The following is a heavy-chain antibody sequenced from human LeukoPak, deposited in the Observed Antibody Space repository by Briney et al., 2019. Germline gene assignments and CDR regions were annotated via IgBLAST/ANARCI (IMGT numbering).Heavy chain of an antibody. Sequence: ASVKVSCKVSGHTLSEISMHWVRQAPGKGLEWMGSFDPEDGETMYAENFQGRFTMTEDTSRDTAYMELSSLRSEDTAVYFCATDKGGPGTTFYDPLDNWGQGTMVTVSS. CDR1: GHTLSEIS. J-gene: IGHJ3*02. V-gene: IGHV1-24*01. D-gene: IGHD1-7*01. CDR3: ATDKGGPGTTFYDPLDN. CDR2: FDPEDGET.